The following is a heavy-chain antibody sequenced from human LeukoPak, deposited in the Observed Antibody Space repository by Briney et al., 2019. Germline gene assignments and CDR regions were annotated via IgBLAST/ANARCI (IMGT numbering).Heavy chain of an antibody. J-gene: IGHJ3*02. CDR3: ARFQVTRDAFDI. D-gene: IGHD4-11*01. V-gene: IGHV3-53*01. Sequence: GGSLRLSCAASGFTVSSNYMSWVRQAPGKGLEWVSVIYSGGSTYHADSVKGRFTISRDNSKNTLYLQMNSLRAEDTAVYYCARFQVTRDAFDIWGQGTMVTVSS. CDR1: GFTVSSNY. CDR2: IYSGGST.